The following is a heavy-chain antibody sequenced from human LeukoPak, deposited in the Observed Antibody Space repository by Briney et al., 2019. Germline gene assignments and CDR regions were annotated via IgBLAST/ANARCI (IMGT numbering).Heavy chain of an antibody. Sequence: PQASVKVSCKASGYTFTGYYMHWVRQAPGQGLEWMGWINPNSGGTNYAQKFQGRVTMTRDTSISTAYMELSRLRSDDTAVYYCARSQGNDFWRGYYYWGQGTLVTVSS. V-gene: IGHV1-2*02. CDR2: INPNSGGT. J-gene: IGHJ4*02. CDR3: ARSQGNDFWRGYYY. CDR1: GYTFTGYY. D-gene: IGHD3-3*01.